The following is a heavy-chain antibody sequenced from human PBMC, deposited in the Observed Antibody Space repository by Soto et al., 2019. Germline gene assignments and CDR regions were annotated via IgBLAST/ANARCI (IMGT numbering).Heavy chain of an antibody. CDR2: IYYSGST. CDR3: ARHKEQQLGNYYYYGMDV. D-gene: IGHD6-13*01. CDR1: GGSISSSSYY. J-gene: IGHJ6*02. Sequence: PSETLSLTCTVSGGSISSSSYYWGWIRQPPGKGLEWIGSIYYSGSTYYNPSLKSRVTISVDTSKNQFSLKLSSVTAADTAVYYFARHKEQQLGNYYYYGMDVWGQGTTVTVSS. V-gene: IGHV4-39*01.